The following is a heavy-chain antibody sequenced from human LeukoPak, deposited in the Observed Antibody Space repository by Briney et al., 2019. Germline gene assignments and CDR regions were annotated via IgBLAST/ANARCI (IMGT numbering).Heavy chain of an antibody. CDR2: IKQDGSEK. CDR3: ARDHLWRKWLPYYFDY. D-gene: IGHD6-19*01. Sequence: GGSLRLSCAASGFTFSSYWMSWVRQAPGKGLEWVANIKQDGSEKYYVDSVKGRFIISRDNAKNSLYLQMNSLRAEDTAVYYCARDHLWRKWLPYYFDYWGQGTLVTVSS. J-gene: IGHJ4*02. V-gene: IGHV3-7*01. CDR1: GFTFSSYW.